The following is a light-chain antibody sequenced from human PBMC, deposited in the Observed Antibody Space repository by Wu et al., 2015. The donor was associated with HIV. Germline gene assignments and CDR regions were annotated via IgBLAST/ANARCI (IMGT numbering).Light chain of an antibody. J-gene: IGKJ3*01. CDR3: HQYNNWPFT. Sequence: ETVMTQSPATLSVSPGERATLSCRASQSVSTNLAWYQQKPGQAPRLLIYGASTRGHWCPQPNFSGSGSGTEFTLTIDNMQSEDFALHSCHQYNNWPFTFGPGTRVD. CDR2: GAS. V-gene: IGKV3-15*01. CDR1: QSVSTN.